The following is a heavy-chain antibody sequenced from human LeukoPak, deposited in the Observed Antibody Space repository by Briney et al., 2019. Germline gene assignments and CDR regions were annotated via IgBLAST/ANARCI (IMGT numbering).Heavy chain of an antibody. CDR2: ISGSGGST. Sequence: GGSLRLSCAASGFTFSSYAMSWVRQAPGKGLEWVSAISGSGGSTYYADSVKGRFTISGDNSKNTLYLQMNSLRAEDTAVYYCAKDTEQWLSRRDLSWFDPWGQGTLVTVSS. D-gene: IGHD6-19*01. CDR1: GFTFSSYA. CDR3: AKDTEQWLSRRDLSWFDP. J-gene: IGHJ5*02. V-gene: IGHV3-23*01.